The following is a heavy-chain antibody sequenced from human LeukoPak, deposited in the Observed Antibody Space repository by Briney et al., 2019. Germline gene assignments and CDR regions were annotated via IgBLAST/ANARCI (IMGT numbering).Heavy chain of an antibody. Sequence: PSETLSLTCTVSGGSVSRGGSYWGWIRQPPGKGLEWIGSIDYSGSTYLNPSLKSRVTISVDTSKNQFSLKLSSVTAADTAVYYCARQLGYCSSTSCYADKVDYWGQGTLVTVSS. CDR1: GGSVSRGGSY. J-gene: IGHJ4*02. D-gene: IGHD2-2*01. CDR3: ARQLGYCSSTSCYADKVDY. V-gene: IGHV4-39*01. CDR2: IDYSGST.